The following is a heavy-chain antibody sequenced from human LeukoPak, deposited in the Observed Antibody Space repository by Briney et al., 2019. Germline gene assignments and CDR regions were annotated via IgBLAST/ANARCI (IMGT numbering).Heavy chain of an antibody. CDR1: GVSISSGGYY. CDR3: ARVVPIVSTAYYFDY. CDR2: IYYSGIA. J-gene: IGHJ4*02. D-gene: IGHD5/OR15-5a*01. Sequence: PSETLSLTCTVSGVSISSGGYYWSWIRQSPEKGLEWIAYIYYSGIAYYNPSLESRVTISFDTSRNQFSLKLRSVTAADTAVYYCARVVPIVSTAYYFDYWGQGTLVTVSS. V-gene: IGHV4-30-4*01.